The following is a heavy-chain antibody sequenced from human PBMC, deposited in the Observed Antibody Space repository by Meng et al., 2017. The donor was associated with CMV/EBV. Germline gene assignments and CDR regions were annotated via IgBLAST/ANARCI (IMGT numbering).Heavy chain of an antibody. CDR1: GYTFTSYD. CDR2: MNPNSGNT. J-gene: IGHJ3*02. CDR3: ARNPQKGYDFWSGYSQTWNDAFDI. D-gene: IGHD3-3*01. V-gene: IGHV1-8*03. Sequence: ASVKVSCKASGYTFTSYDIKWVRQATGQGLEWMGWMNPNSGNTGYAQKFQGRVTITRNTSISTAYMELSSLRSEDTAVYYCARNPQKGYDFWSGYSQTWNDAFDIWGQGTMVTVSS.